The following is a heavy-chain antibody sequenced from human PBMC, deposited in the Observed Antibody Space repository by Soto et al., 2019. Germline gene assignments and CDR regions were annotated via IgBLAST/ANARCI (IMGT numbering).Heavy chain of an antibody. V-gene: IGHV4-34*09. Sequence: SETLSLTCAVYGGSFSGYYWIWIRQPPGKGLEWIGYIYYSGSTYYNPSLKSRVTISVDTSKNQFSLKLSSVTAADTAVYYCARDILYGSGSDRWGQGTLVTVSSGKTPGWGVPETLLCSLWIHLLDYWGQGTLVTVSS. CDR2: IYYSGST. J-gene: IGHJ4*02. CDR1: GGSFSGYY. CDR3: ARDILYGSGSDRWGQGTLVTVSSGKTPGWGVPETLLCSLWIHLLDY. D-gene: IGHD3-10*01.